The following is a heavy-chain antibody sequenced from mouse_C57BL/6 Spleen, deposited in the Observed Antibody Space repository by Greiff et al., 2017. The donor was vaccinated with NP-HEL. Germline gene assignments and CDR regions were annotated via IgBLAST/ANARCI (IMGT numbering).Heavy chain of an antibody. CDR1: GYTFTSYW. V-gene: IGHV1-50*01. CDR2: IDPSDSYT. Sequence: QVQLQQPGAELVKPGASVKLSCKASGYTFTSYWMQWVKQRPGQGLEWIGEIDPSDSYTNYNQKFKGKATLTVDTSSSTAYMQLSSLTSEDSAVYYCARKGGFPYAMDYWGQGTSVTVSS. J-gene: IGHJ4*01. CDR3: ARKGGFPYAMDY.